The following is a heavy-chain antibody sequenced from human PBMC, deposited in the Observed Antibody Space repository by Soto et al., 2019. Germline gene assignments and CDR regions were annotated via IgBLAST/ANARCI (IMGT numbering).Heavy chain of an antibody. V-gene: IGHV3-33*01. CDR2: IWYDGSNK. D-gene: IGHD6-19*01. CDR3: ARQSIAVAGSDI. CDR1: GFTFSSYG. Sequence: LRLSCAASGFTFSSYGMHWVRQAPGKGLEWVAVIWYDGSNKYYADSVKGRFTISRDNSKNTLYLQMNSLRAEDTAVYYCARQSIAVAGSDIWGQGTLVTV. J-gene: IGHJ4*02.